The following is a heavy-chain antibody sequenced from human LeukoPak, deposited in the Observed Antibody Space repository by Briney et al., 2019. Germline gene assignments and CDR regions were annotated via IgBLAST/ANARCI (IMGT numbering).Heavy chain of an antibody. CDR3: AKARTGSYLILSGY. CDR1: GFTFSSSA. D-gene: IGHD1-26*01. V-gene: IGHV3-23*01. Sequence: GGSLRLSCAASGFTFSSSAMSWVRQAPGKGLEWVSAISGSGGSTYYADSVKGRFTISRDNSKNTLYLQMNSLRAEDTAVYYCAKARTGSYLILSGYWGQGTLVTVSS. CDR2: ISGSGGST. J-gene: IGHJ4*02.